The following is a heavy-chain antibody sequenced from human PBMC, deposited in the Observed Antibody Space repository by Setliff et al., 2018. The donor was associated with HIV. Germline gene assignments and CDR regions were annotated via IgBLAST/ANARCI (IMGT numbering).Heavy chain of an antibody. CDR3: ASGAADGWDLDH. V-gene: IGHV3-48*01. Sequence: GGSLRLSCAASGFTFSNYAMNWVRQAPGKGPEWVAYINAESGTYYADSVKGRLTISRDNAKNSLYMQMKSLRVEDTAVYYCASGAADGWDLDHWGQGTLVTVSS. D-gene: IGHD6-19*01. CDR1: GFTFSNYA. CDR2: INAESGT. J-gene: IGHJ4*02.